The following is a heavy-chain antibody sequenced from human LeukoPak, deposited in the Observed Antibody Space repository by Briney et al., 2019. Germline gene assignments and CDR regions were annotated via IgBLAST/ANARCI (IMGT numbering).Heavy chain of an antibody. V-gene: IGHV3-7*03. CDR3: ARGSSSAAFSAFDI. Sequence: TGGSLRLSCAASGFTFSTYWMGWVRQAPGKGLEWVAKIKPDGSEKDHVDSVKGRFTISRDNAKNSLYLQLNSLRAEDTAVYYCARGSSSAAFSAFDIWGQGTMVTVSS. J-gene: IGHJ3*02. CDR1: GFTFSTYW. D-gene: IGHD6-6*01. CDR2: IKPDGSEK.